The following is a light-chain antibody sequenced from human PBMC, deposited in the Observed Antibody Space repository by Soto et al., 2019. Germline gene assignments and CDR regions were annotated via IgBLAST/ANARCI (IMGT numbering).Light chain of an antibody. J-gene: IGKJ1*01. V-gene: IGKV1-6*01. CDR2: AAS. Sequence: ISMTQSPSLLSASTGDRVTITCRASQDIRNVLGWFQQKPGKAPKLLISAASFLQSGVPSRFSGSGSGTDFTLTISSLQPEDFAAYYCLQDYNYPRTFGQGTKVDIK. CDR3: LQDYNYPRT. CDR1: QDIRNV.